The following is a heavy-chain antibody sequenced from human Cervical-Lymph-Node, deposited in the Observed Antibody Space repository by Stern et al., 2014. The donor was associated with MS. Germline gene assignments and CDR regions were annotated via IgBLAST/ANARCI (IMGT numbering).Heavy chain of an antibody. V-gene: IGHV4-31*03. Sequence: QVQLQESGPGLVKPSQTLSLTCTVSGGSISSGGYYWSWIRQHPGKGLEWIGYIYYSGSTYYNPSLKSRVTISVDTSKNQFSLKLSSVTAADTAVYYCARVGYDFWSGYYAFDYWGQGTLVTVSS. D-gene: IGHD3-3*01. J-gene: IGHJ4*02. CDR2: IYYSGST. CDR1: GGSISSGGYY. CDR3: ARVGYDFWSGYYAFDY.